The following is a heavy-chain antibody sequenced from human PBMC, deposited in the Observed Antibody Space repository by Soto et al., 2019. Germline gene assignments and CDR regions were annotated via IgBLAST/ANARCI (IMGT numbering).Heavy chain of an antibody. Sequence: AXXSLRISSKVSGCKFARSGGGWVRQMPGRGLEWMGILYPDDSDIRYSPSFQGQVTISADKSISTAYLELSSLKASDSAIYYCARGGDYFDYWGQGTLVTVSS. CDR3: ARGGDYFDY. CDR2: LYPDDSDI. J-gene: IGHJ4*01. D-gene: IGHD3-16*01. V-gene: IGHV5-51*01. CDR1: GCKFARSG.